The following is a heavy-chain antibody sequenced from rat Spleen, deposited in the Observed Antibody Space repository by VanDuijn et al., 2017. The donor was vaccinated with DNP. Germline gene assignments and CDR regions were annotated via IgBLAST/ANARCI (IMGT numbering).Heavy chain of an antibody. Sequence: EVLLVESDGGLVQPGRSLKLSCAASGFTFNNYGMAWVRQAPTKGLEWVATITSGGSNTYYPDSVKGRFTISRDNAKSTLYLQMDSLRSEDTATYYCTRRGTMMSFDYWGQGVMVTVSS. D-gene: IGHD1-12*01. CDR3: TRRGTMMSFDY. V-gene: IGHV5-29*01. CDR1: GFTFNNYG. CDR2: ITSGGSNT. J-gene: IGHJ2*01.